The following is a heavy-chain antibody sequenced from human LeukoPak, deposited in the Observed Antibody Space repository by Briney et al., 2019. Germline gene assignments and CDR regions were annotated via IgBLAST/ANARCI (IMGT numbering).Heavy chain of an antibody. CDR1: GYTFTGYY. Sequence: ASVKVSCKASGYTFTGYYMHWVRQAPGQGLEWMGWINPNSGGTNYAQKFQGRVTMTRDTSISTAYMELSRLRSDDTAVYYCARGGPVVVVPAATDYWGQGTLVTVSS. CDR3: ARGGPVVVVPAATDY. D-gene: IGHD2-2*01. J-gene: IGHJ4*02. V-gene: IGHV1-2*02. CDR2: INPNSGGT.